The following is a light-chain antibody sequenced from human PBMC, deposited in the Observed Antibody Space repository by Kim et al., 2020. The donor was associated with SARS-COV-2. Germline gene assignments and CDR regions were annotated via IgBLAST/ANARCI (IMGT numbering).Light chain of an antibody. CDR2: GVT. CDR3: CSYAGSSSLV. J-gene: IGLJ3*02. CDR1: SRHVGGYNY. V-gene: IGLV2-11*03. Sequence: GQSVTISCTGNSRHVGGYNYVSWYQQHPGKAPQLMTYGVTERPAGVPDRFSGSKSGNTASLTISGLQAEDEADYYCCSYAGSSSLVFGGGTKVTVL.